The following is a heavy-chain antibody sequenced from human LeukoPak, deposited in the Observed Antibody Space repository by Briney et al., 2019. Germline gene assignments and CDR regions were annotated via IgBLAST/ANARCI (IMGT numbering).Heavy chain of an antibody. Sequence: SETLSLTCTVSGGSINTPNYYWGWIRQTPGKGLEWIGNIFYSGSIFYNPSLKSRVTISIDTSKNHFSLKLSSVTAADTAVYYCARDDTGYSSGWSKDFDYWGQGTLVTVSS. CDR2: IFYSGSI. CDR1: GGSINTPNYY. J-gene: IGHJ4*02. V-gene: IGHV4-39*02. CDR3: ARDDTGYSSGWSKDFDY. D-gene: IGHD6-19*01.